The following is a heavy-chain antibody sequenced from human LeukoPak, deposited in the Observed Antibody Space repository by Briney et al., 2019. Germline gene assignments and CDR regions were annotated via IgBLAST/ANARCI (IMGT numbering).Heavy chain of an antibody. CDR1: GGSISSSSYY. CDR2: IYYSGST. Sequence: SETLSLTCTVSGGSISSSSYYWGWIRQPPGKGLEWIGSIYYSGSTYYNPSLKSRVTISVDTSKNQFSLKLSSVTAADTAVYYCARSELSVTGTIGCSWFDPWGQGTLVTVYS. J-gene: IGHJ5*02. V-gene: IGHV4-39*01. CDR3: ARSELSVTGTIGCSWFDP. D-gene: IGHD1-7*01.